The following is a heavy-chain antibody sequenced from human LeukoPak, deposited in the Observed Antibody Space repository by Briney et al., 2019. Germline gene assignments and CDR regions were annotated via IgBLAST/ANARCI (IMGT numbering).Heavy chain of an antibody. CDR1: GGSFSGYY. D-gene: IGHD1-26*01. CDR3: ARGSLVGATDY. CDR2: INHSGST. J-gene: IGHJ4*02. V-gene: IGHV4-34*01. Sequence: SETLSLTCAVYGGSFSGYYWSWIRQPPGKGLEWIGEINHSGSTNYNPPLKSRVTVSVDTSKNQFSLKLSSVTAADTAVYYCARGSLVGATDYWGQGTLVTVSS.